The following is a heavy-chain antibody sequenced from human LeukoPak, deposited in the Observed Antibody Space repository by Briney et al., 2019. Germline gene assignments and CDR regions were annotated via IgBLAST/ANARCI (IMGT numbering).Heavy chain of an antibody. CDR2: MNPNSGNT. V-gene: IGHV1-8*01. CDR3: ARVRRYYGSGKGYYFDY. Sequence: EASVKVSCKASGYTFTSYDINWVRQATGQGLEGRGWMNPNSGNTGYAQKFQGRVTMTRNTSISTAYMELSSLRSEDTAVYYYARVRRYYGSGKGYYFDYWGQGTLVTVSS. D-gene: IGHD3-10*01. CDR1: GYTFTSYD. J-gene: IGHJ4*02.